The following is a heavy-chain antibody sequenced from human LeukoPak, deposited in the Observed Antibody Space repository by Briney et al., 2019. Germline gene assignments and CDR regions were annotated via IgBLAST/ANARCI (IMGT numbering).Heavy chain of an antibody. CDR1: GYTFTGYY. J-gene: IGHJ4*02. V-gene: IGHV1-2*02. D-gene: IGHD2-15*01. CDR3: ERDMCSSCSYYKGC. CDR2: INPNSGGT. Sequence: GASVKVSCKASGYTFTGYYMHWVRQAPGQGLEWMGWINPNSGGTNYAQKFQGRVTMTRDTSISTAYMELSRLRSDDTAVYYCERDMCSSCSYYKGCWGEGTKATDSS.